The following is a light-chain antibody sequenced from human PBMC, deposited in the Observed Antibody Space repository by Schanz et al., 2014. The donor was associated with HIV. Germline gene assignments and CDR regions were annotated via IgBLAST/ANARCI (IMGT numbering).Light chain of an antibody. J-gene: IGKJ3*01. CDR2: STS. CDR3: QHYGSS. V-gene: IGKV3-20*01. CDR1: QTVSSNS. Sequence: EVVLTQSPATLSLLPGERATLSCRASQTVSSNSLGWYQQKRGQVPRLLIYSTSRRANGIPDRFSGSGSGTDFTLTISRLEPEDFAVYYCQHYGSSFGPGTKVDIK.